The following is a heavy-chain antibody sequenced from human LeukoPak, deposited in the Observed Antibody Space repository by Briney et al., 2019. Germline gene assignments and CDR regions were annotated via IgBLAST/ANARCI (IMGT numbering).Heavy chain of an antibody. V-gene: IGHV1-24*01. Sequence: ASVKVSCKVSGYTLTELSMHWVRQAPGKGLEWMGDFDPEDGETIYAQKFQGRVTMTEDTSTDTAYMELSSLRSEDTAVYYCATSAGRGYSYGSAPYFDYWGQGTLVTVSS. CDR3: ATSAGRGYSYGSAPYFDY. J-gene: IGHJ4*02. CDR2: FDPEDGET. D-gene: IGHD5-18*01. CDR1: GYTLTELS.